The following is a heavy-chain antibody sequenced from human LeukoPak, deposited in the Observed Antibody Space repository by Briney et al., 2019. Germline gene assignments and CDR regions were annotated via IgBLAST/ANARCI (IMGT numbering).Heavy chain of an antibody. Sequence: GGSLRLSCAASGFTFSDYYMSCIRQAPGKGLEWVSYISSSGSTIYYADSVKGRFTISRDNAKNSLYLQMNSLRAEDTAVYYCARWVDYYGSGSYLLDVWGQGTTVTVSS. J-gene: IGHJ6*02. CDR1: GFTFSDYY. D-gene: IGHD3-10*01. CDR2: ISSSGSTI. V-gene: IGHV3-11*01. CDR3: ARWVDYYGSGSYLLDV.